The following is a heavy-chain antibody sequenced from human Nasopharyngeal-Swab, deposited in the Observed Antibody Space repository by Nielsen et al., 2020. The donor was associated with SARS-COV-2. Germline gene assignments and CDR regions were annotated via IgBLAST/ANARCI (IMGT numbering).Heavy chain of an antibody. D-gene: IGHD3-16*02. J-gene: IGHJ6*02. Sequence: LTCAASGFTFSSYWMSWVRQAPGKGLEWVANIKQDGSEKYYVDPVKGRFTISRDNAKNSLYLQMNSLRAEDTAVYYCARETYYDYVWGSYRADYYYGMDVWGQGTTVTVSS. V-gene: IGHV3-7*01. CDR1: GFTFSSYW. CDR3: ARETYYDYVWGSYRADYYYGMDV. CDR2: IKQDGSEK.